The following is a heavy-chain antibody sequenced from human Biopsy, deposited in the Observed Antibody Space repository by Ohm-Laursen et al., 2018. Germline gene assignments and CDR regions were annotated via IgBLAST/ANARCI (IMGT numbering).Heavy chain of an antibody. J-gene: IGHJ3*01. D-gene: IGHD3-3*01. CDR1: GGSISSDY. CDR3: ARLYRLDDYWNDDPPDAFDV. V-gene: IGHV4-59*01. CDR2: IYYSGST. Sequence: GTLSLTCAVSGGSISSDYWSWIRQTPGKGLEWIGYIYYSGSTNYNPSLKSRVTISVDTSKKQFSLKVSSVTPADTAVFFCARLYRLDDYWNDDPPDAFDVWGQGTMVTVSS.